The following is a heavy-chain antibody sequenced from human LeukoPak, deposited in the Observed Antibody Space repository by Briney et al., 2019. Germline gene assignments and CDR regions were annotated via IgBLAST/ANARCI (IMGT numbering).Heavy chain of an antibody. V-gene: IGHV4-61*05. CDR1: GGSISSNNCY. D-gene: IGHD3-16*02. Sequence: SETLSLTCTVSGGSISSNNCYWGWIRQPPGKGLEWIGYIYYSGSTNYNPSLKSRVTISVDTSKNQFSLKLSSVTAADTAVYYCARGGEYYDYVWGSYRYRGPHPTFDYWGQGTLVTVSS. CDR3: ARGGEYYDYVWGSYRYRGPHPTFDY. CDR2: IYYSGST. J-gene: IGHJ4*02.